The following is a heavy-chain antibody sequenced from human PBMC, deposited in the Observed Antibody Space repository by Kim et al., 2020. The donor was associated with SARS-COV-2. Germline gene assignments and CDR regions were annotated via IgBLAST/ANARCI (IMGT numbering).Heavy chain of an antibody. J-gene: IGHJ4*02. CDR2: ISYDGSNK. V-gene: IGHV3-30*04. CDR3: ARDDLGATGY. CDR1: GFTFSSYA. Sequence: GGSLRLSCAASGFTFSSYAMHWVRQAPGKGLEWVAVISYDGSNKYYADSVKGRFTISRDNSKNTLYLQMNSLRAEDTAVYYCARDDLGATGYWGQGTLVTVSS. D-gene: IGHD1-26*01.